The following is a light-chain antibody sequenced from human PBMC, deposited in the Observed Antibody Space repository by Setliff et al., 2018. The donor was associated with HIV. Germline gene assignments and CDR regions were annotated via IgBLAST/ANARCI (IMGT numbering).Light chain of an antibody. J-gene: IGLJ2*01. CDR2: ENY. V-gene: IGLV6-57*01. CDR1: SGSIASNY. CDR3: QSYDSSSQV. Sequence: NFMLTQPHSVSESPGKTVTISCTRSSGSIASNYVQWFQQRPGSSPTTVIYENYQRPSGVPDRFSGSIDFSSNSASLTISGLEAADESDYYCQSYDSSSQVFGGGTEVTVL.